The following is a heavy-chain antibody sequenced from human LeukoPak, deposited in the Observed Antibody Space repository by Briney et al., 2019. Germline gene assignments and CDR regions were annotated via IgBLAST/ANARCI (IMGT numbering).Heavy chain of an antibody. V-gene: IGHV3-23*01. J-gene: IGHJ4*02. CDR1: GFTFSSQA. CDR2: ISGSGGST. D-gene: IGHD3-9*01. CDR3: AKLRYFDWLLSRY. Sequence: GGSLRLSCAASGFTFSSQAMSWVRQAPGKGLEWVSSISGSGGSTYYADPVKGRFTVSRDNSKNTLYLQMNSLRAEDTAVYYCAKLRYFDWLLSRYWGQGTLVTVSS.